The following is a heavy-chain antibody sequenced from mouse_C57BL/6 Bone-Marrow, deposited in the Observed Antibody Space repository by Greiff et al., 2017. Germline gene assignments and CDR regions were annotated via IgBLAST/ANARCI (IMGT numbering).Heavy chain of an antibody. J-gene: IGHJ1*03. D-gene: IGHD5-1*01. Sequence: DVMLVESGGGLVKPGGSLKLSCAASGFTFSSYTMSWVRQTPEKRLEWVATISGGGGNTYYPDSVKGRFTISRDNAKNTLYLQMSSLRSEDTALYYCARPSTDWYFDVWGTGTTVTVSS. CDR2: ISGGGGNT. V-gene: IGHV5-9*01. CDR1: GFTFSSYT. CDR3: ARPSTDWYFDV.